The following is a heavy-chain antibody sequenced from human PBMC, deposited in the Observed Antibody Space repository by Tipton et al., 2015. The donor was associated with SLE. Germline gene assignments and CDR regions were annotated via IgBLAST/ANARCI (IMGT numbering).Heavy chain of an antibody. V-gene: IGHV3-9*03. CDR3: AKGLRYGDDDGVFYI. CDR1: GFTFDDYS. D-gene: IGHD4-17*01. J-gene: IGHJ3*02. Sequence: SLRLSCAASGFTFDDYSRHWVRQAPGKGPEWVSGISWNSGSIGYADSVKGRFTISRDNAKNSLYLQMNSLRVEDMALYYCAKGLRYGDDDGVFYIWRQLPLVPV. CDR2: ISWNSGSI.